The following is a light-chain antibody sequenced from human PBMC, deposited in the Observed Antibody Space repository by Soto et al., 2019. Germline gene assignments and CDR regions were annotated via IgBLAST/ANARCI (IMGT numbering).Light chain of an antibody. Sequence: EIVLTQSPVTLSLSPGERATLSCRASQSVTSNYLAWYQQKPGQAPRLLIYDASSRATGIPDRFSGSGSGTDFTLTISRLEPEDFAVFYCQQYGSSPLTFGQGTKVEIK. V-gene: IGKV3-20*01. CDR1: QSVTSNY. J-gene: IGKJ1*01. CDR3: QQYGSSPLT. CDR2: DAS.